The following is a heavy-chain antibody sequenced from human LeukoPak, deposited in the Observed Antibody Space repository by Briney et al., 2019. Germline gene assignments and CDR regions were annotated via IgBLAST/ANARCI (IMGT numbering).Heavy chain of an antibody. CDR2: IRFDGSNK. CDR3: AKSPAFPYSGGWYYFDY. Sequence: GGSLRLSCAASGFTFSSYDMSWVRQAPGKGLEWVAFIRFDGSNKYYADSVKGPFTISRDNSKNTLYLQMNSLRAEDTAVYYCAKSPAFPYSGGWYYFDYWGQGTLVTVSS. J-gene: IGHJ4*02. V-gene: IGHV3-30*02. D-gene: IGHD6-19*01. CDR1: GFTFSSYD.